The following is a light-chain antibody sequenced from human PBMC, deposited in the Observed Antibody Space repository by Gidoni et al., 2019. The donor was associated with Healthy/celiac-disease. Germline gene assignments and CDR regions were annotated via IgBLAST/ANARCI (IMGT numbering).Light chain of an antibody. CDR3: QQYYSTPLT. Sequence: DIVMTQSPDSLAVSLGERATINCKSSQSILYSSNNKNYLAWYQQKPGQPPKLLIYWASTRASGVPDRLSGSGSGTDFTLTISSLQAADVAVYYCQQYYSTPLTFGGGTKVEIK. J-gene: IGKJ4*01. CDR1: QSILYSSNNKNY. CDR2: WAS. V-gene: IGKV4-1*01.